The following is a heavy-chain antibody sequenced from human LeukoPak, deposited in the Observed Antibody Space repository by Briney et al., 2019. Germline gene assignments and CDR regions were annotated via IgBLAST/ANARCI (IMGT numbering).Heavy chain of an antibody. V-gene: IGHV3-23*01. Sequence: GGSLRLSCAASGFTFVSYAMSWVRQAPGKGLEWVSSLSGNAGRPYYADSVKGRFTISRDNSKNTLYLQMNSLRAEDTAVYYCARDQPGSYYFDYWGQGTLVTVSS. CDR2: LSGNAGRP. D-gene: IGHD1-26*01. CDR1: GFTFVSYA. J-gene: IGHJ4*02. CDR3: ARDQPGSYYFDY.